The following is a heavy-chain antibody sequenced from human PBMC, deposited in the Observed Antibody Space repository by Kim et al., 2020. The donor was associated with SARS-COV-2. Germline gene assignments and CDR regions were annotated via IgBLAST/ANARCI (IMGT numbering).Heavy chain of an antibody. D-gene: IGHD6-13*01. Sequence: SGKGRFTISRDNAKNSLYLQMNSRRAEDTAVYYCARGPSWQQPHNYYMDVWGKGTTVTVSS. CDR3: ARGPSWQQPHNYYMDV. V-gene: IGHV3-48*03. J-gene: IGHJ6*03.